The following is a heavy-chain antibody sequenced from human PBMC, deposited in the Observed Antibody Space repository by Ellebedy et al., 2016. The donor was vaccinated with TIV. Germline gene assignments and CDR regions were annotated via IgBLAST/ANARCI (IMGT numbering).Heavy chain of an antibody. CDR2: VSPTGGT. J-gene: IGHJ4*02. D-gene: IGHD2/OR15-2a*01. CDR1: GGSISSGSW. CDR3: ANRRNIGRPKAFDY. V-gene: IGHV4-4*02. Sequence: SETLSLXCAVSGGSISSGSWWSCVRQTPGKGLEWIGDVSPTGGTNYNPSLKSRVTISVDKSKNEFSLNLRSVTAADTALYYCANRRNIGRPKAFDYWGQGTLVTVSS.